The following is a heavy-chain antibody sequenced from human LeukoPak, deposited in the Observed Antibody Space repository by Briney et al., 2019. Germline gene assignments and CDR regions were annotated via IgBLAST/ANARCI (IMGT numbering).Heavy chain of an antibody. CDR3: ARFRIAARVGDAFDI. V-gene: IGHV1-18*01. J-gene: IGHJ3*02. CDR2: ISAYNGNT. CDR1: GYTFTSYG. Sequence: GASVKVSCKASGYTFTSYGISWVRQAPGRGLEWMGWISAYNGNTNYAQKLQGRVTMTTDTSTSTGYMEMRSLRSDDTAVYYCARFRIAARVGDAFDIWGQGTMVTVSS. D-gene: IGHD6-6*01.